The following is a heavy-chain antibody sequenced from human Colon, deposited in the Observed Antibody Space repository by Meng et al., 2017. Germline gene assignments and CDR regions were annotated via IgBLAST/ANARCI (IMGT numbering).Heavy chain of an antibody. V-gene: IGHV3-66*02. CDR1: GFTLMNNY. CDR2: LYSGRIT. CDR3: ATESFAA. D-gene: IGHD3-16*02. J-gene: IGHJ5*02. Sequence: EVQLVEPGGVLVQPGGSLGCSCVVSGFTLMNNYIHWVRQDPVRGLEWVAILYSGRITYYADSVKGRFTISRDDSKNTVHLQMNSLTVDDTALYYCATESFAAWGQGTLVTVSS.